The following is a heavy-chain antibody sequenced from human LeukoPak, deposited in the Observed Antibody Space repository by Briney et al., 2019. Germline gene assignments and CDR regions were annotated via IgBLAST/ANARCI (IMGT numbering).Heavy chain of an antibody. CDR3: ASYCSSTSCQRFDY. V-gene: IGHV4-61*01. CDR1: GGSVSSGSYY. D-gene: IGHD2-2*01. Sequence: SETLSLTCTVSGGSVSSGSYYWSWIRPPPGKGLEWIGYIYYSGSTNYNPSLKSRVTISVDTSKNQFSLKLSSVTAADTAVYYCASYCSSTSCQRFDYWGQGTLVTVSS. CDR2: IYYSGST. J-gene: IGHJ4*02.